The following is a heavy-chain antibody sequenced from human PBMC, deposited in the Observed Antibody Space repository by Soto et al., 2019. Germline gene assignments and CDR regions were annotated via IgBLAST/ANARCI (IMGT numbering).Heavy chain of an antibody. D-gene: IGHD3-22*01. Sequence: SVKVSCKASGGTFSSYSISWVRQAPGQGLEWMGGIIPIFGTANYAQKFQGRVTITADESTSTAYMELSSLRSEDTAVYYCARGHRSYYDSSGYSSFDYWGQGTLVTVSS. CDR2: IIPIFGTA. J-gene: IGHJ4*02. CDR3: ARGHRSYYDSSGYSSFDY. CDR1: GGTFSSYS. V-gene: IGHV1-69*13.